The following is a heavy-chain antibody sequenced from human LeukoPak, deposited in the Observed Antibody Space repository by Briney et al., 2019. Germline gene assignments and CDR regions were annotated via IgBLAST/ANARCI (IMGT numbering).Heavy chain of an antibody. J-gene: IGHJ4*02. CDR1: GFTFSGYW. D-gene: IGHD6-13*01. Sequence: GGSLRLSCAAAGFTFSGYWMTWVRQAPGKGLEWVANIKQDGSEKNYVDSVKGRFTISRDNSKNSLYLQMNSLRADDTAVYYCARGLLAAAGIDYWGQGALVTVSS. CDR2: IKQDGSEK. V-gene: IGHV3-7*04. CDR3: ARGLLAAAGIDY.